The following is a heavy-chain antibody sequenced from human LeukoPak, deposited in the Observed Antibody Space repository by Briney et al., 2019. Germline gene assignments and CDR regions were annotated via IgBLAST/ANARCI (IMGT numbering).Heavy chain of an antibody. CDR1: GFTFSSYW. D-gene: IGHD2-8*02. CDR3: AREVRYSTGSLDH. J-gene: IGHJ4*02. V-gene: IGHV3-66*01. Sequence: GGSLRLSCAASGFTFSSYWMSWVRQAPGKGLEWVSVIYSDGSTYYADSVRGRFIISRDNSKNTVYLQMNSLRVEDTAVFYCAREVRYSTGSLDHWGQGTRVTVSS. CDR2: IYSDGST.